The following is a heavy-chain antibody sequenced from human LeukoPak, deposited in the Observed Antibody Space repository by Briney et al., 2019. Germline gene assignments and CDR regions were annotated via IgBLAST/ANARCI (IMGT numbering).Heavy chain of an antibody. D-gene: IGHD7-27*01. Sequence: PSETLSLTCTVSGGSISSNYWSWIRQPPGKGLEWIGYINYSGSTNYNPSLKSRVTISVDTSKNLFSLKLTSVTAADTAVYYCARRGNWGFFDYWGQGTLVTVSS. CDR3: ARRGNWGFFDY. CDR1: GGSISSNY. CDR2: INYSGST. J-gene: IGHJ4*02. V-gene: IGHV4-59*01.